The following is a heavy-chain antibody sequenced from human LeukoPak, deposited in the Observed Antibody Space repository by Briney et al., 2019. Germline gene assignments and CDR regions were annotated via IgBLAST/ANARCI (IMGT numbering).Heavy chain of an antibody. CDR3: ARVQGYCSTTSCYPHY. J-gene: IGHJ4*02. CDR2: INTNTGNP. V-gene: IGHV7-4-1*02. CDR1: GYTFTGYY. D-gene: IGHD2-2*01. Sequence: GASVTVSCKASGYTFTGYYMHWVRQAPGQGLEWMGWINTNTGNPTYAQGFTGRFVFSLDTSVNTAYLQISSLKAEDTAIYYCARVQGYCSTTSCYPHYWGQGTLVTVSS.